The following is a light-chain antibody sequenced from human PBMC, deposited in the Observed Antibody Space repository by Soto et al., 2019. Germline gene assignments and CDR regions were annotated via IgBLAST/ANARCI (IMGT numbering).Light chain of an antibody. Sequence: EIVLTQSPATLSLSPGERATLSCRASQSISSYLAWYQQKPGQAPRLLIYDASSRATGIPGRFSGSGFGPDFTLTISSLGTEDLAVYYSKQRYSWPLSFGGGTKVEL. CDR3: KQRYSWPLS. CDR2: DAS. CDR1: QSISSY. V-gene: IGKV3-11*01. J-gene: IGKJ4*01.